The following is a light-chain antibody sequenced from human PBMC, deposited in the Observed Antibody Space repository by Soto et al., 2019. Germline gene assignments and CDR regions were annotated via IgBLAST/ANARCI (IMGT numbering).Light chain of an antibody. CDR1: SSDIGTYNF. CDR2: DVS. V-gene: IGLV2-14*01. Sequence: QSALTQPASVSGSPGQSITISCTGTSSDIGTYNFVSWYRQHPVKAPILIIFDVSSRPSGISNRFSGSKSGNTASLTISGVQADDEADYYCSSYANSDTVIFGGGTKLTVL. J-gene: IGLJ2*01. CDR3: SSYANSDTVI.